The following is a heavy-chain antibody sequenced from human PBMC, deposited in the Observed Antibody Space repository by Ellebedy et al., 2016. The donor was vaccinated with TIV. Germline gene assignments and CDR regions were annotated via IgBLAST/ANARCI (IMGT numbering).Heavy chain of an antibody. Sequence: SETLSLXXAVSGGSISSSNWWSWVRQPPGKGLEWIGEIYHSGSTNYNPSLKSRVTISVDMSKNQFSLKLSSVTAADTAVYYCARRVIAARGVDYWGQGTLVTVSS. CDR1: GGSISSSNW. D-gene: IGHD6-6*01. CDR2: IYHSGST. CDR3: ARRVIAARGVDY. V-gene: IGHV4-4*02. J-gene: IGHJ4*02.